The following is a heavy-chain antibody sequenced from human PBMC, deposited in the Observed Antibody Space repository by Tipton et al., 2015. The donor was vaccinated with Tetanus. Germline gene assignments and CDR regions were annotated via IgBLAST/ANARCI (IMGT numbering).Heavy chain of an antibody. J-gene: IGHJ5*02. CDR3: ARVGGDYVESYRFDP. CDR1: GYSFTSYW. D-gene: IGHD2-21*02. V-gene: IGHV5-51*01. CDR2: IYPGDSDT. Sequence: VQLVQSGAEVKKPGESLEISCKGSGYSFTSYWIGWVRQMPGKGLEWMGIIYPGDSDTRYSPPLQGQVTISADKSISTAYLQWSGLKASDTAMYYCARVGGDYVESYRFDPWGQGTLVTVSS.